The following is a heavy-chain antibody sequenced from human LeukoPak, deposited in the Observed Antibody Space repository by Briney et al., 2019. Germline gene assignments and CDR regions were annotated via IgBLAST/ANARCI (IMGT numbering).Heavy chain of an antibody. J-gene: IGHJ5*02. CDR2: IYYSGST. D-gene: IGHD6-13*01. Sequence: SETLSLTCTVSGGSISSSSYYWGWIRQPPGKGLEWIGSIYYSGSTYYNPSLKSRVTISVDTSKNQFSLKLSSVTAADTAVYYCARWNVVAAAGHNWFDPWGQGTLVTVSS. V-gene: IGHV4-39*01. CDR3: ARWNVVAAAGHNWFDP. CDR1: GGSISSSSYY.